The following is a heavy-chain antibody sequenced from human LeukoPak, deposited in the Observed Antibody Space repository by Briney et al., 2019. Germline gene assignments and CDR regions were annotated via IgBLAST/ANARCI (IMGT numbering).Heavy chain of an antibody. J-gene: IGHJ4*02. D-gene: IGHD6-19*01. CDR1: GGAISTYY. CDR3: ARHSSGWYRGFDY. V-gene: IGHV4-59*08. Sequence: PPETLSLTCTVSGGAISTYYWSWIRQPPGKGLEWIWYIYYSGSTNYNPSLKSRVTISVDTSKNQFSLKLSSVTAADTAVYYCARHSSGWYRGFDYWGQGTLVTVSS. CDR2: IYYSGST.